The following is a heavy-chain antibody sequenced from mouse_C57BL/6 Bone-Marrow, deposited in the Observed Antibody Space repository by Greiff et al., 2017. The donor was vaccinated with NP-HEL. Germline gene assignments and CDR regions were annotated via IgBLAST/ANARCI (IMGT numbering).Heavy chain of an antibody. CDR2: INPNNGGT. J-gene: IGHJ4*01. CDR3: ARIEAMDY. CDR1: GYTFTDYY. V-gene: IGHV1-26*01. Sequence: VQLQQSGPELVKPGASVKISCKASGYTFTDYYMNWVKQSHGKSLEWIGDINPNNGGTSYNQKFKGKATLTVDKSSSTAYMELRSLTSEDSAVYYCARIEAMDYWGQGTSVTVSS.